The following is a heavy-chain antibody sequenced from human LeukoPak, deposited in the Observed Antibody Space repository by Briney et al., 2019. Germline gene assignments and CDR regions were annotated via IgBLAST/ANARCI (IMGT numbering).Heavy chain of an antibody. Sequence: SETLSLTCTVSGGSISSGDYYWRWIRQPPGKGLEWIGYIYYSGSTYYNPSLKSRVTISVDTSKNQFSLKLSSVTAADTAVYYCAREYQLLASDAFDIWGQGTMVTVSS. CDR1: GGSISSGDYY. V-gene: IGHV4-30-4*08. J-gene: IGHJ3*02. CDR2: IYYSGST. D-gene: IGHD2-2*01. CDR3: AREYQLLASDAFDI.